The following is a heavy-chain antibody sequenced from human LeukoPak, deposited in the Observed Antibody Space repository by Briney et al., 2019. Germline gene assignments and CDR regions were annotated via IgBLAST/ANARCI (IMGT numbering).Heavy chain of an antibody. Sequence: PGGSLRLSCAASGFTFSSYAMSWVRQAPGKGLEWVSAISGSGGSTYYADSVKGRFTISGDNSKNTLYLQMNSLRAEDTAVYYCATKGSYYYGSGRNINDYWGQGTLVTVSS. CDR2: ISGSGGST. D-gene: IGHD3-10*01. V-gene: IGHV3-23*01. CDR1: GFTFSSYA. J-gene: IGHJ4*02. CDR3: ATKGSYYYGSGRNINDY.